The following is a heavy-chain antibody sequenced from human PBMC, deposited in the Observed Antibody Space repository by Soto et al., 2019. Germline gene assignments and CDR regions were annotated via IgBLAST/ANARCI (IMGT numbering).Heavy chain of an antibody. Sequence: ASVKVSCKASGYTFTSYGISWVRQAPGQGLEWMGWISAYNGNTNYAQKLQGRVTMTTDTSTSTAYMELRSLRSDDTAVYYCARDLTLRIAGAGTWDYWGQGTLFTVP. CDR3: ARDLTLRIAGAGTWDY. V-gene: IGHV1-18*01. J-gene: IGHJ4*02. D-gene: IGHD6-19*01. CDR1: GYTFTSYG. CDR2: ISAYNGNT.